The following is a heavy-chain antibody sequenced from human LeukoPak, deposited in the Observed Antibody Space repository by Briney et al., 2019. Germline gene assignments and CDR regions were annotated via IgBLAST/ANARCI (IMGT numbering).Heavy chain of an antibody. CDR2: IYYSGST. D-gene: IGHD3-3*01. V-gene: IGHV4-39*01. Sequence: PSETLSLTCTVSGDSISSSSYYWGWSRQPPGKGLEWIGSIYYSGSTYYNPSLKSRVTISVDTSKNQFSLKLSSVTAADTAVYYCARGVTIFGVVNYMDVWGKGTTVTVSS. CDR3: ARGVTIFGVVNYMDV. CDR1: GDSISSSSYY. J-gene: IGHJ6*03.